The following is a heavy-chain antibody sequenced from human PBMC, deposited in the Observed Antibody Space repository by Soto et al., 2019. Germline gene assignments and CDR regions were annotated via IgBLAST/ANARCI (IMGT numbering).Heavy chain of an antibody. CDR2: ISVSGGST. CDR1: GFTFSSYA. Sequence: GGSLRLSCAASGFTFSSYAMSWVRQAPGKGLAWVSGISVSGGSTYYADSVKGRFTISRDNSKKTLYLQMNSLRAEDTAVYYCASNTRYDPPDYWGQGTLVTVSS. D-gene: IGHD3-16*01. CDR3: ASNTRYDPPDY. J-gene: IGHJ4*02. V-gene: IGHV3-23*01.